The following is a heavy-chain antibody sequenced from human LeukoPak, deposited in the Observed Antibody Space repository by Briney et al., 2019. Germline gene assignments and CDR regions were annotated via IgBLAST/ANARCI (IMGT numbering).Heavy chain of an antibody. J-gene: IGHJ4*02. CDR3: ARGRETYYYDSSGYVYYFDY. CDR1: GYSFTSYW. V-gene: IGHV5-51*01. CDR2: IYPGDSDT. D-gene: IGHD3-22*01. Sequence: GESLKISCKGSGYSFTSYWIGWVRQMPGKGLEWTGIIYPGDSDTRYSPSFQGQVTISADKSISTAYLQWSSLKAADTAVYYCARGRETYYYDSSGYVYYFDYWGQGTLVTVSS.